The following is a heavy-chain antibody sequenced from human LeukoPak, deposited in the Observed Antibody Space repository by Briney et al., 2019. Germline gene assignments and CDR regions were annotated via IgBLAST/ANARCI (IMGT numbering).Heavy chain of an antibody. D-gene: IGHD5-18*01. Sequence: GGSLRLSCAASGFTFSSYSRSWVRQAPGKGLEWVSSISSSSSYIYYADSVKRPFTISRDNAKTSLYLQMNSLRDEDTAVYYCARAHRVDTAMVTFGGQGTLVTVSS. J-gene: IGHJ4*01. CDR2: ISSSSSYI. CDR1: GFTFSSYS. V-gene: IGHV3-21*01. CDR3: ARAHRVDTAMVTF.